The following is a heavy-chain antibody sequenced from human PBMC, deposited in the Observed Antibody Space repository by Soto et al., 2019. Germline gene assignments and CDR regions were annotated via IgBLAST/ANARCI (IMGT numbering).Heavy chain of an antibody. CDR1: GGAVTSHR. V-gene: IGHV4-59*02. CDR2: TSYTGNT. J-gene: IGHJ5*02. CDR3: ARDMQAGFPHFFDP. Sequence: SETLTLTCFVSGGAVTSHRWSWIRQFPGQALEWIAYTSYTGNTNYSRSLQSRVTISLDTSKNQLSLKLTSMTAADTAVYYCARDMQAGFPHFFDPRGQVPVVTLSP. D-gene: IGHD6-19*01.